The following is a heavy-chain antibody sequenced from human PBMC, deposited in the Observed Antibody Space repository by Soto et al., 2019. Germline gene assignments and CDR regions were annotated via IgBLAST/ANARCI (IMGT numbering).Heavy chain of an antibody. Sequence: SETLSLTCTVSGGSISSSSYYCGWIRQPPGKGLEWIGSIYYSGSTYYNPSLKSRVTISVDTSKTQFSLKLSSVTAADTAVYYCASMPYYDFWSGYYRPYYYGMDVWGQGTTVTVSS. CDR3: ASMPYYDFWSGYYRPYYYGMDV. D-gene: IGHD3-3*01. CDR2: IYYSGST. V-gene: IGHV4-39*01. J-gene: IGHJ6*02. CDR1: GGSISSSSYY.